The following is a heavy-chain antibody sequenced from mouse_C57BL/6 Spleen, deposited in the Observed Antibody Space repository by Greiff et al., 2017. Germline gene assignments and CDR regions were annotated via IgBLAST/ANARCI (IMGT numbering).Heavy chain of an antibody. CDR3: ARITTVVAMDAMDY. V-gene: IGHV8-12*01. Sequence: QVTLKVSGPGILQSSQTLSLTCSFSGFSLSTSGMGVSWIRQPSGKGLEWLAHIYWDDDKRYNPSLKSRLTLSKDTSRNQVFLKITSVDTADTATDYCARITTVVAMDAMDYWGQGTSVTVSS. D-gene: IGHD1-1*01. CDR1: GFSLSTSGMG. CDR2: IYWDDDK. J-gene: IGHJ4*01.